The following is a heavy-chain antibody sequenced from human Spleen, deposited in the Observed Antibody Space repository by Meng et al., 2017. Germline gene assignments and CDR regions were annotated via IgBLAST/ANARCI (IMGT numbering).Heavy chain of an antibody. J-gene: IGHJ4*02. CDR2: YDGNNK. V-gene: IGHV3-30*02. CDR1: GFTLIRYG. Sequence: GGSLRLSCAASGFTLIRYGFHWVRQAPGKGLDYYDGNNKYFGDSVKGRFTISRDNSKNTVFLQINSLRVEDTAVYYCARSPIDKYDLSALPLDYWGQGTLVTGSS. CDR3: ARSPIDKYDLSALPLDY. D-gene: IGHD3-16*01.